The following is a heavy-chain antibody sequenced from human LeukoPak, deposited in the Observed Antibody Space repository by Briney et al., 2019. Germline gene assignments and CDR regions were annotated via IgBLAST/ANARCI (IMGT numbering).Heavy chain of an antibody. D-gene: IGHD3-22*01. CDR1: GYTFTSYG. CDR3: ARMGLPYYDSSGYYLYNWFDP. V-gene: IGHV1-18*01. Sequence: ASVKVSCKASGYTFTSYGISWVRQAPGQGLEWMGWISAYNGNTNYAQKLQGRVTMTTDTSTSTAYMELRSLRSEDTAVYYCARMGLPYYDSSGYYLYNWFDPWGQGTLVTVSS. J-gene: IGHJ5*02. CDR2: ISAYNGNT.